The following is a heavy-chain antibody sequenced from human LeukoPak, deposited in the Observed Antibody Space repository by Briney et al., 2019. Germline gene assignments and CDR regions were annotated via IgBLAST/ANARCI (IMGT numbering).Heavy chain of an antibody. V-gene: IGHV3-74*01. CDR1: GFTFGDYA. Sequence: GGSLRLSCTSSGFTFGDYAMSWVRQAPGKGLVWVSRINTDGSSTSYADSVKGRFTISRDNAKNTLYLQMNSLRAEDTAVYYCARDRSTAPLWFGESRIGMWFDPWGQGTLVTVSS. D-gene: IGHD3-10*01. J-gene: IGHJ5*02. CDR2: INTDGSST. CDR3: ARDRSTAPLWFGESRIGMWFDP.